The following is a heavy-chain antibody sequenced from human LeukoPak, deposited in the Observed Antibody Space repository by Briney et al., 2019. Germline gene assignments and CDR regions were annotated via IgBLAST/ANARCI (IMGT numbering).Heavy chain of an antibody. J-gene: IGHJ4*02. CDR1: GFTFSSYW. V-gene: IGHV3-74*01. CDR2: INSDGSST. CDR3: ARGGTNYYDSSGYYYGDY. D-gene: IGHD3-22*01. Sequence: PGGSLRLSCAASGFTFSSYWMHWVRQAPGKGLVWVSGINSDGSSTSYADSVKGRFTISRDNAKNTLYLHMNSLRAEDTAVYYCARGGTNYYDSSGYYYGDYWGQGTLVTVSS.